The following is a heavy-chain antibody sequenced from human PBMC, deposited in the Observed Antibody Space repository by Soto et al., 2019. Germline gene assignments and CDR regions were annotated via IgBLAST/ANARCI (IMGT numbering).Heavy chain of an antibody. CDR1: GFTFSSYA. D-gene: IGHD2-21*02. J-gene: IGHJ4*02. CDR3: ARDLWCGGDCYEPFDY. V-gene: IGHV3-30-3*01. Sequence: PGRSLRLSCAASGFTFSSYAMHWVRQAPGKGLEWVAVISYDGSNKYYADSVKGRFTISRDNSKNTLYLQMNSLRAEDTAVYYCARDLWCGGDCYEPFDYWGQGTLVTVSS. CDR2: ISYDGSNK.